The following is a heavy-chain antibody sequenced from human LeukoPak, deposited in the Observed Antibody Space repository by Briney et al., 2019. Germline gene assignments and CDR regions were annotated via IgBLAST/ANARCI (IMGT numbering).Heavy chain of an antibody. D-gene: IGHD4-17*01. CDR2: ISSSSSYI. V-gene: IGHV3-21*01. CDR3: ARDLMTTVTTVDY. CDR1: GCTFSSYS. Sequence: GGSLRLSCAASGCTFSSYSRNWVRQAPGKGLEWVSSISSSSSYIYYADSVKGRFTITRDNANNSLYLQMNSLRAEDTAVYYCARDLMTTVTTVDYWGQGTLVTVSS. J-gene: IGHJ4*02.